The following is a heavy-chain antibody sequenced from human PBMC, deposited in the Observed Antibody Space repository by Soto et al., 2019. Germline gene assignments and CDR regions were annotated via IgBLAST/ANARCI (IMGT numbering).Heavy chain of an antibody. J-gene: IGHJ4*02. CDR3: ARDGGRHSGGIDY. Sequence: QVQLVQSGAEVKKPGSSVKVSCKASGGTFSSYSINWVRQAPGQGLEWMGEIIPIFGTANYAQKFQGRVTIPADESTSTAYMELSSLRSEDTVVYYCARDGGRHSGGIDYWGQGTLVTVSS. CDR2: IIPIFGTA. D-gene: IGHD1-26*01. CDR1: GGTFSSYS. V-gene: IGHV1-69*01.